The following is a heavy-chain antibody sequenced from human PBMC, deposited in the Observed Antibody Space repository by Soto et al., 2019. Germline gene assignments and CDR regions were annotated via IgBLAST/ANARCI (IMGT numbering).Heavy chain of an antibody. D-gene: IGHD6-13*01. CDR2: IYHSGST. V-gene: IGHV4-38-2*02. CDR1: GYSISSGYY. Sequence: LSLTCAVSGYSISSGYYWGWIRQPPGKGLEWIGSIYHSGSTYYNPSLKSRVTISVDTSKNQFSLKLSSVTAADTAVYYCARDYSSSWFPGGYYYYYGMDVWGQGTTVTVSS. J-gene: IGHJ6*02. CDR3: ARDYSSSWFPGGYYYYYGMDV.